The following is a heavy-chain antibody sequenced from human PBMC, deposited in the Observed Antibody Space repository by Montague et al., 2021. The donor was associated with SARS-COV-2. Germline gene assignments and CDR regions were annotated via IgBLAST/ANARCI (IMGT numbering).Heavy chain of an antibody. J-gene: IGHJ6*02. CDR3: ARQAAGSYFYYGVDV. D-gene: IGHD6-13*01. V-gene: IGHV4-59*12. CDR2: IFYTGST. Sequence: SEILSLTCTVSGDSINTYYWNWIRQPPGKGLEWLGSIFYTGSTNYNPSLKSRVTISLDTSKNQFFLKVTSVTAADTAVYYCARQAAGSYFYYGVDVWGQGTTGTVSS. CDR1: GDSINTYY.